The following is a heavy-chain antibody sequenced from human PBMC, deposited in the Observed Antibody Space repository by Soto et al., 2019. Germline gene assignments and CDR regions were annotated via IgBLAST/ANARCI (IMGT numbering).Heavy chain of an antibody. V-gene: IGHV3-23*01. D-gene: IGHD3-16*01. CDR2: ISGGGSST. CDR3: AKVPAYDYVWGTYYYFDY. Sequence: EVQLLESGGGLVQPGGSLRLSCAASGFTFSNSAMSWVRQAPGKGLEWVSSISGGGSSTYYADSVKGRFTISRDNSKKTLYLQMNSLRAEDTAVYYCAKVPAYDYVWGTYYYFDYWGLGALVTVSS. CDR1: GFTFSNSA. J-gene: IGHJ4*02.